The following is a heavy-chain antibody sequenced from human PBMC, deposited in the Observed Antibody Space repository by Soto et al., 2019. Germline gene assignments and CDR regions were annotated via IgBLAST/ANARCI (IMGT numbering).Heavy chain of an antibody. Sequence: QVQLVQSGAEVKKPGSSVKVSCKASGGTFSSYTISWVRQAPGQGLEWMGRIIPILGIANYAQKFQGRVTITADKSTSTAYMELSSLRSEDTAGYYCAREARIVVVPAAHFDPWGQGTLVTVSS. CDR1: GGTFSSYT. CDR2: IIPILGIA. D-gene: IGHD2-2*01. V-gene: IGHV1-69*08. CDR3: AREARIVVVPAAHFDP. J-gene: IGHJ5*02.